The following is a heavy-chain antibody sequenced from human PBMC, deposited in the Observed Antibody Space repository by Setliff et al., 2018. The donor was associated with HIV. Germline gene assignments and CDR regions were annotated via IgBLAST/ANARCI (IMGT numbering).Heavy chain of an antibody. V-gene: IGHV1-8*01. D-gene: IGHD5-12*01. Sequence: ASVKVSCKTSGYTFTRYDINWVRQATGQGLEWMGWMNPNSGNTGYAQKFQDRVSMTSNTSISTAYMELTNLISEDTAVYYCAKGWLPTDYSFFYMDVWGKGTTVTVSS. CDR1: GYTFTRYD. CDR3: AKGWLPTDYSFFYMDV. J-gene: IGHJ6*03. CDR2: MNPNSGNT.